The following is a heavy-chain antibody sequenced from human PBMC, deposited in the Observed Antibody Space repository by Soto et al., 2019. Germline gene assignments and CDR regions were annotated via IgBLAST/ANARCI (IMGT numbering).Heavy chain of an antibody. CDR3: AKGCGRGYVLCGS. D-gene: IGHD5-12*01. Sequence: QVQLVESGGGVVQPGRSLRLSCTASGFTFNNYGIHWVRQAPGKGLEWVAVISDDGSSKYYADSVKGRFTISRDNSKNMLYLQMNGRRTEDTAGYYWAKGCGRGYVLCGSWGQGTLVTVSS. V-gene: IGHV3-30*18. CDR1: GFTFNNYG. CDR2: ISDDGSSK. J-gene: IGHJ5*02.